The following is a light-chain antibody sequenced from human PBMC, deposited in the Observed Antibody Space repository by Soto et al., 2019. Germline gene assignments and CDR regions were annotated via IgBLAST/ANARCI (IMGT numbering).Light chain of an antibody. J-gene: IGLJ2*01. CDR2: EVT. V-gene: IGLV2-14*01. CDR3: SSYAGSNNVV. Sequence: QSALTQPASVSGSPGQSITISCTGTSSDVGGYNYVSWYQQHPGKAPKLIIYEVTHRPSGVSSRFYGSRSGNTASLTISGLQAEDEADYYCSSYAGSNNVVFGGGTKLTVL. CDR1: SSDVGGYNY.